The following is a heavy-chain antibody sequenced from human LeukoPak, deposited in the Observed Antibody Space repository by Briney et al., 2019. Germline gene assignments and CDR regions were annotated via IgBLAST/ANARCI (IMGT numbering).Heavy chain of an antibody. CDR1: GFTFNKYN. Sequence: GGSLRLSCAASGFTFNKYNIHLVRQAPGNGLEWVAVISYDGTNEYYVDSVKGRFTTSRDSSKNTLYLQMNSLRPDDTAVYYCAREYTTGWYDYWGQGTLVTVSS. D-gene: IGHD6-19*01. V-gene: IGHV3-30-3*01. CDR2: ISYDGTNE. CDR3: AREYTTGWYDY. J-gene: IGHJ4*02.